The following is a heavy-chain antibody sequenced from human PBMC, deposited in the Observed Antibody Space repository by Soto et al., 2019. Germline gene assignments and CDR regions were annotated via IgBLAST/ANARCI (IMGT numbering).Heavy chain of an antibody. CDR1: GYTFTSYA. D-gene: IGHD6-13*01. V-gene: IGHV1-3*01. Sequence: ASVKVSCKASGYTFTSYAMHWVRQAPGQRLEWMGWINAGNGNTKYSQKFQGRVTITRDTSASTAYMELSSLRSEDTAVYYCARDITIAAAGTSHFQHWGQGTLVTVSS. CDR3: ARDITIAAAGTSHFQH. J-gene: IGHJ1*01. CDR2: INAGNGNT.